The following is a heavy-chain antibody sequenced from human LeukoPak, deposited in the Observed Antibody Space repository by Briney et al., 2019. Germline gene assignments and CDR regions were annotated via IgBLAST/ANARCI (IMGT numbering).Heavy chain of an antibody. CDR1: GSSISTYY. V-gene: IGHV4-59*01. CDR2: IYYTGSI. CDR3: ARAAAAGIEIY. J-gene: IGHJ4*02. Sequence: PSETLSLTCTVSGSSISTYYWSWTRQPPGKGLEWIGYIYYTGSINYNPSLKSRVTISIDRSKNQFSLTLSSVTAADTAVYYCARAAAAGIEIYWGQGTLVTVSS. D-gene: IGHD6-13*01.